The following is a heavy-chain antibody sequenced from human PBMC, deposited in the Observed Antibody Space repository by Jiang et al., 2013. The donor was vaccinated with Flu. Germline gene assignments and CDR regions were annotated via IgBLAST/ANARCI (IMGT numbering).Heavy chain of an antibody. Sequence: VQLVESGGGVVQPGRSLRLSCAASGFTFSSYGMHWVRQAPGKGLEWVAVIWYDGSNKYYADSVKGRFTISRDNSKNTLYLQMNSLRAEDTAVYYCARGQGYSSGWYYFDYVGPGNPGHRL. V-gene: IGHV3-33*01. CDR2: IWYDGSNK. D-gene: IGHD6-19*01. CDR3: ARGQGYSSGWYYFDY. CDR1: GFTFSSYG. J-gene: IGHJ4*02.